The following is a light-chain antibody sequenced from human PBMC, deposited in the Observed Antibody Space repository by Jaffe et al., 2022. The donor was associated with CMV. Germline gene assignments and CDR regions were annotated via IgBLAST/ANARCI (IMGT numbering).Light chain of an antibody. CDR2: TAS. J-gene: IGKJ1*01. CDR3: QQYNTYPWT. V-gene: IGKV1-5*03. CDR1: QSIRSS. Sequence: DIQMTQSPSTLSASEGDRVTITCRASQSIRSSLAWYQQKPGKAPKLLVYTASTLESGVPSRFSGSGSGTQFTLTINSLQPDDFATYYCQQYNTYPWTFGQGTKVEIK.